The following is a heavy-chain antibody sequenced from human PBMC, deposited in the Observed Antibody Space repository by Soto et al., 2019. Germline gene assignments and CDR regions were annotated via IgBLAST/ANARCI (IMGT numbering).Heavy chain of an antibody. CDR1: GFTFSSYS. J-gene: IGHJ4*02. D-gene: IGHD3-3*01. V-gene: IGHV3-21*01. CDR3: ARGVLLYDFWSGYYFDY. CDR2: ISSSSSYI. Sequence: GGSLRLSCAASGFTFSSYSMNWVRQAPGKGLEWVSSISSSSSYIYYADSVKGRFTISRDNAKNSLYLQMNSLRAEDTAVYYCARGVLLYDFWSGYYFDYWGQGTLVTVSS.